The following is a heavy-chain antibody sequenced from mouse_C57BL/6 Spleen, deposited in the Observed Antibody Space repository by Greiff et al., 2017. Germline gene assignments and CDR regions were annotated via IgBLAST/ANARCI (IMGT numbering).Heavy chain of an antibody. Sequence: QVQLQQPGTELVKPGASVKLSCKASGYTFTSSWMHWVKQRPGQGLEWIGNINPSNGGTNYNEKFKSKATLTVDKSSSTAYMQLSSLTSEDSAVDYCARPRMVTTGGWFAYWGQGTLVTVSA. V-gene: IGHV1-53*01. CDR2: INPSNGGT. J-gene: IGHJ3*01. CDR1: GYTFTSSW. D-gene: IGHD2-2*01. CDR3: ARPRMVTTGGWFAY.